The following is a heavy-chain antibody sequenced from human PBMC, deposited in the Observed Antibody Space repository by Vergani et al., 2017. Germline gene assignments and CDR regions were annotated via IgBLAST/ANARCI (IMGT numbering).Heavy chain of an antibody. V-gene: IGHV1-69*02. CDR2: IIPILGIA. D-gene: IGHD3-10*01. CDR3: ARGSYYYGSGSYSSPLDY. CDR1: GGTFSSYT. J-gene: IGHJ4*02. Sequence: QVQLVQSGAEVKKPGSSVKVSCKASGGTFSSYTISWVRQAPGQGLEWMGRIIPILGIANYAQKFQGRVTITADKSPSTAYMELSSLRSEDTAVYYCARGSYYYGSGSYSSPLDYWGQGTLVTVSS.